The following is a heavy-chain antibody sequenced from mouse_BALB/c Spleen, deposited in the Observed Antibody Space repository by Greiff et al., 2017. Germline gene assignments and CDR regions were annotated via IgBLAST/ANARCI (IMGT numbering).Heavy chain of an antibody. V-gene: IGHV14-3*02. J-gene: IGHJ1*01. CDR2: IDPANGNT. CDR3: ARGDYDWYFDV. Sequence: VQLKESGAELVKPGASVKLSCTASGFNIKDTYMHWVKQRPEQGLEWIGRIDPANGNTKYDPKFQGKATITADTSSNTAYLQLSSLTSEDTAVYYCARGDYDWYFDVWGAGTTVTVAS. CDR1: GFNIKDTY. D-gene: IGHD2-4*01.